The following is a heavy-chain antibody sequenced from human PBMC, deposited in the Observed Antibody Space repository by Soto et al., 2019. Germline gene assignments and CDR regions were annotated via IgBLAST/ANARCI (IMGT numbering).Heavy chain of an antibody. D-gene: IGHD4-17*01. J-gene: IGHJ4*02. CDR3: ARGATVVRDYDY. Sequence: GASVKVSCKASGDTLSTHGISWVRQAPGQGLEWMGGTIPIIGTTDYAEKFQGRVTITADESTSTAYMELSSLRSEDTAVYYCARGATVVRDYDYWGQGTLVTVSS. CDR1: GDTLSTHG. CDR2: TIPIIGTT. V-gene: IGHV1-69*13.